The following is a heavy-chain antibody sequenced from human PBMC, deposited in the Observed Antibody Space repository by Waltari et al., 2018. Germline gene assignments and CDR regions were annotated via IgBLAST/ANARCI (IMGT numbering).Heavy chain of an antibody. CDR3: ARGQQLVRLFDY. Sequence: QLQLREAGPGLVKPSEPLSLTCPVSGGSISSSSYYWGWVRQPPGKGLDGIGGIYSSGSTSYNPSLKSRVTISVDTSKNQFSLKLSSVTAADTAVYYCARGQQLVRLFDYWGQGTLVTVSS. V-gene: IGHV4-39*07. D-gene: IGHD6-13*01. J-gene: IGHJ4*02. CDR1: GGSISSSSYY. CDR2: IYSSGST.